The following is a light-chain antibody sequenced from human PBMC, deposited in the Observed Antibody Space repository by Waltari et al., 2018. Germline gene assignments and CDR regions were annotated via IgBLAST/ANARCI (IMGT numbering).Light chain of an antibody. V-gene: IGKV1-39*01. CDR1: QSISTY. Sequence: DIQMTQSPSSLSASVGVRVTTPCRASQSISTYSNWYQQTPGKAPKLLICAASILQSGVQSRFSGSGSGTDFTLTISSLQPEDFATFYCQQSYSSPRTFGQGTKVEIK. CDR2: AAS. CDR3: QQSYSSPRT. J-gene: IGKJ1*01.